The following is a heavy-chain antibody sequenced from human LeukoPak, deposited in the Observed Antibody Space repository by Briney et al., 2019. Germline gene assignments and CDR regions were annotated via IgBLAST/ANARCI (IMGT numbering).Heavy chain of an antibody. CDR3: AKDLIAVAGRDWYFDL. CDR2: ISYDGSNK. Sequence: PGGSLRLSCAASGFTFSSYGMHWVRQAPGKGLEWVAVISYDGSNKYYADSVKGRFTISRDNSKNTLYLQMNSLRAEDTAVYYCAKDLIAVAGRDWYFDLRGRGTLVTVSS. V-gene: IGHV3-30*18. D-gene: IGHD6-19*01. J-gene: IGHJ2*01. CDR1: GFTFSSYG.